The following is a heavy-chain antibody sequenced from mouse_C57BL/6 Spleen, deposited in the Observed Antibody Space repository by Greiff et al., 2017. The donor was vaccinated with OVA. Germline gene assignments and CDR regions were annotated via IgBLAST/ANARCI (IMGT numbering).Heavy chain of an antibody. CDR2: IHPNSGST. J-gene: IGHJ3*01. CDR1: GYTFTSYW. Sequence: QVQLQQPGAELVKPGASVKLSCKASGYTFTSYWMHWVKQRPGQGLEWIGMIHPNSGSTNYNEKFKSKATLTVDKSSSTAYMQLSSLTSEDSAVDYCARDEAYGGFAYWGQGTLVTVSA. CDR3: ARDEAYGGFAY. D-gene: IGHD1-1*01. V-gene: IGHV1-64*01.